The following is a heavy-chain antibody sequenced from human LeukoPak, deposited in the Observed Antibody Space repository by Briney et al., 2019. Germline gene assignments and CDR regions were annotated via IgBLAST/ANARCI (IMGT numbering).Heavy chain of an antibody. V-gene: IGHV4-39*01. J-gene: IGHJ6*02. Sequence: SETLSLTCTVPGGSFSSSSYSWAWIRQSPGKGLEWIGTIYYSGSTYYNPSLKSRVTISVDTSKNQFSLNLSSVTAADTAVFHCARRGFSGHGSIYAMDVWGQGTTVTVSS. CDR2: IYYSGST. D-gene: IGHD5-12*01. CDR3: ARRGFSGHGSIYAMDV. CDR1: GGSFSSSSYS.